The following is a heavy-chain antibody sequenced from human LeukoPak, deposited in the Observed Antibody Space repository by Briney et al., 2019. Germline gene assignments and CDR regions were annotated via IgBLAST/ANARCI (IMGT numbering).Heavy chain of an antibody. CDR3: ARDSSAGATPFDY. CDR2: IYRSGST. CDR1: GGSISSSNW. J-gene: IGHJ4*02. V-gene: IGHV4-4*02. Sequence: SGTLSLTCGVSGGSISSSNWWSWVRQPPGKGLEWIGEIYRSGSTNYNPSLKSRVTISLDKSKNQFSLKLSSVTAADTAVYYCARDSSAGATPFDYWGQGTLVTVSS. D-gene: IGHD1-26*01.